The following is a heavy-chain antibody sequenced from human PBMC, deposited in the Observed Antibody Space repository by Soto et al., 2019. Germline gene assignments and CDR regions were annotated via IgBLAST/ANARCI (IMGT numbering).Heavy chain of an antibody. J-gene: IGHJ5*02. CDR2: IDPGDTYA. V-gene: IGHV5-10-1*01. CDR1: GYTFTTFW. Sequence: GESLKISCTGFGYTFTTFWISWVRQMPGKGLEWMGRIDPGDTYATYSPAFQGHVTISADKATSTAYLQWSSLKASDTAMYFCARIYCTTKTRDSWFVPCGEGTLVTVSS. D-gene: IGHD2-8*01. CDR3: ARIYCTTKTRDSWFVP.